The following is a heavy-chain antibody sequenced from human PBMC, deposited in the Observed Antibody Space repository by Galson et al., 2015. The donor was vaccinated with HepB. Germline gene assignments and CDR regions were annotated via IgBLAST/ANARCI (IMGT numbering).Heavy chain of an antibody. CDR1: GFTFSDYG. V-gene: IGHV3-33*01. D-gene: IGHD6-25*01. CDR2: IWYDGGNR. CDR3: TRELSPYNQAPAGRGGFDH. J-gene: IGHJ4*02. Sequence: SLRLSCAASGFTFSDYGMHWVRQAPGRGLEWVAVIWYDGGNRLYADAVKGRFTISRDNSKNTLYLQMDSLRAEDTALYHCTRELSPYNQAPAGRGGFDHWGQGTLVTVSS.